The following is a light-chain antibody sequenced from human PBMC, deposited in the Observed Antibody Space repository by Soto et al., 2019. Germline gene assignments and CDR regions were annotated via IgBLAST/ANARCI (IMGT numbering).Light chain of an antibody. CDR2: GNN. CDR1: RSNIGAGYA. V-gene: IGLV1-40*01. Sequence: QSVLTQPPSVSGAPGQRVLISCTGSRSNIGAGYAVHWYRRLPGTAPKLLISGNNTPPSGVPDRFSGSKSGTSASLAIAGLQAEDEADYFCQSYDSSLSIWVFGGGTKLTVL. J-gene: IGLJ3*02. CDR3: QSYDSSLSIWV.